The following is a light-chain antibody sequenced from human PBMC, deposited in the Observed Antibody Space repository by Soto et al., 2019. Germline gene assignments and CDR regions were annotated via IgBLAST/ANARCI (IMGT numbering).Light chain of an antibody. CDR2: GAS. J-gene: IGKJ2*01. Sequence: ELVLTQSPGTLSLSPGERATLSCRASQSVSSSYLAWYQQKPGQAPRLLIYGASSRATGIPDRFVGSGSATAISLNISRLETDEFAVDYCQHYGSSHTFGQGTKLEIK. V-gene: IGKV3-20*01. CDR3: QHYGSSHT. CDR1: QSVSSSY.